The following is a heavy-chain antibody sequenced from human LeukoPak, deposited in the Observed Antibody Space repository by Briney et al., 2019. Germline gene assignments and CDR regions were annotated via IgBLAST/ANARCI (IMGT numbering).Heavy chain of an antibody. D-gene: IGHD1-26*01. J-gene: IGHJ4*02. CDR2: ISNSGYNT. CDR1: GFSVTSCA. CDR3: ARHDGSSFIYYIDH. V-gene: IGHV3-23*01. Sequence: PGGSLRLSCAASGFSVTSCAMSWVRQAPGKGLEWVSTISNSGYNTWYADSVKGRFTISRDNSQNTPYLQMSGLRAEDTALYYCARHDGSSFIYYIDHWGQGALVTVSS.